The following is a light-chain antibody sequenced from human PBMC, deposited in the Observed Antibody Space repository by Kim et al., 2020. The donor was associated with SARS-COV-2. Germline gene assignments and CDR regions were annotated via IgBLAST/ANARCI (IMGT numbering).Light chain of an antibody. Sequence: LGHTVRITCQGDSLRSYYASWYQQKPGQAPVLVIYGKNNRPSGIPDRFSGSSSGNTASLTITGAQAEDEADYYCNSRDSSGNHLEVFGTGTKVTVL. CDR3: NSRDSSGNHLEV. J-gene: IGLJ1*01. CDR1: SLRSYY. CDR2: GKN. V-gene: IGLV3-19*01.